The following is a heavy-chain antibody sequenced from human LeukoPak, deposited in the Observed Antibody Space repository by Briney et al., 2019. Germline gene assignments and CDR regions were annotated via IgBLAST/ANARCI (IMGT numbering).Heavy chain of an antibody. J-gene: IGHJ4*02. CDR2: INPSGGST. V-gene: IGHV1-46*01. CDR1: GYTFTSYY. Sequence: ASVKVSCKASGYTFTSYYMHWVRQAPGQGLEWMGIINPSGGSTSYAQKFQGRVTMTRDTSTSTVYMELSSLRSEDTAVYYCAREDVASSSWYYPFDYWGQGTLVTVSS. D-gene: IGHD6-13*01. CDR3: AREDVASSSWYYPFDY.